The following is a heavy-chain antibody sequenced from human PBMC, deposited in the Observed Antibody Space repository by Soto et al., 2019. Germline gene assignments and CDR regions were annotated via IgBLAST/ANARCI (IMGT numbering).Heavy chain of an antibody. J-gene: IGHJ6*02. CDR2: ISYDGSNK. V-gene: IGHV3-30*18. Sequence: GGSLRLSCAASGFTFSSYGMHWVRQAPGKGLEWVAVISYDGSNKYYADSVKGRFTISRDNSKNTLYLQMNSLRAEDTAIFYCAKWDTHGIIPPTVGGNYYYYDIDVWGQGTRVTVSS. CDR1: GFTFSSYG. D-gene: IGHD5-18*01. CDR3: AKWDTHGIIPPTVGGNYYYYDIDV.